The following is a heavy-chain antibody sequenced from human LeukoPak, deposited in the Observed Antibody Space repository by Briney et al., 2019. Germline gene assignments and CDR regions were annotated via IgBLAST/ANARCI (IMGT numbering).Heavy chain of an antibody. CDR2: IIPILGIA. CDR1: GGTFSSYA. Sequence: SVKVSCKASGGTFSSYAISWVRQAPGQGLEWMGRIIPILGIANYAQKFQGRVTITADKSTSTAYMELSSLRSEDTAVYYCARGPLPQGGMDVWGQGTTVTVSS. V-gene: IGHV1-69*04. CDR3: ARGPLPQGGMDV. J-gene: IGHJ6*02.